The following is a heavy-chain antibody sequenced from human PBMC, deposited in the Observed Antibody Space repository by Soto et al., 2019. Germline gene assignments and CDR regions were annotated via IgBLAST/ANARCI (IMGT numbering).Heavy chain of an antibody. J-gene: IGHJ4*02. CDR2: IYYSGST. Sequence: SETLSLTCTVSGGSISSGDYYWSWIRQPPGKGLEWIGYIYYSGSTNYNPSLKSRVTISVDTSKDQFSLRLTSATAADTAVYYCARGSGNPYFDYWGQRTLVTVSS. CDR3: ARGSGNPYFDY. V-gene: IGHV4-30-4*01. D-gene: IGHD1-26*01. CDR1: GGSISSGDYY.